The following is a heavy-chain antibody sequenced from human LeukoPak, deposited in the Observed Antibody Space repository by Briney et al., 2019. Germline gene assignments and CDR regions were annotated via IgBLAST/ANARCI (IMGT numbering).Heavy chain of an antibody. Sequence: GASVKVSCKASGYTFTGYYMHWVRQAPGQGLEWMGWINPNSGGTNYAQKFQGRVTMTRDTSISTAYMELSRLSSDDTAVYYCARGAVGYSGYDVFDPWGQGTLVTVSS. CDR2: INPNSGGT. CDR1: GYTFTGYY. V-gene: IGHV1-2*02. CDR3: ARGAVGYSGYDVFDP. J-gene: IGHJ5*02. D-gene: IGHD5-12*01.